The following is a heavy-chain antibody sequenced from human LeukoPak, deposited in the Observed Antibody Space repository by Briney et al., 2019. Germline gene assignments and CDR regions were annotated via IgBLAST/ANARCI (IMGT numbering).Heavy chain of an antibody. J-gene: IGHJ4*02. D-gene: IGHD1-26*01. Sequence: GGSLRLSCAASGFTFSTYSVNWVRQAPGKGLEWVSSISGSSSYRYYADSVKGRFTISRDNAKNSLYLQMNSLRAEDTAVYYCAREDGIVGATSAFDYWGQGTLVTVSS. CDR3: AREDGIVGATSAFDY. CDR1: GFTFSTYS. CDR2: ISGSSSYR. V-gene: IGHV3-21*01.